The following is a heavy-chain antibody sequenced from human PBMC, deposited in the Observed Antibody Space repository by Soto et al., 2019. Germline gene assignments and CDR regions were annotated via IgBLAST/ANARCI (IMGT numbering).Heavy chain of an antibody. CDR1: GFTFSTYA. V-gene: IGHV3-23*01. CDR2: ISGSGNKT. Sequence: GGSLRLSCGVSGFTFSTYAMSWVRQAPGKGLEWVSAISGSGNKTFYADSVKGRFTISRDNSKNTLHLHMSSLRVEDTAVYYCVRGVRLHFDLWGQGTLVTVSS. CDR3: VRGVRLHFDL. J-gene: IGHJ4*02.